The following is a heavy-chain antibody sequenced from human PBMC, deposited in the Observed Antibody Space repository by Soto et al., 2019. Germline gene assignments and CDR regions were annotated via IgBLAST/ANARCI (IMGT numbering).Heavy chain of an antibody. CDR2: INHSGST. CDR3: ARDGSFIAVAGTWSGWFDP. Sequence: SETLSLTCAVYGGSFSGYYWSWIRQPPGKGLEWIGEINHSGSTNYNPSLKSRVTISVDTSKNQFSLKLSSVTAADTAVYYCARDGSFIAVAGTWSGWFDPWGQGTLVTVSS. J-gene: IGHJ5*02. V-gene: IGHV4-34*01. CDR1: GGSFSGYY. D-gene: IGHD6-19*01.